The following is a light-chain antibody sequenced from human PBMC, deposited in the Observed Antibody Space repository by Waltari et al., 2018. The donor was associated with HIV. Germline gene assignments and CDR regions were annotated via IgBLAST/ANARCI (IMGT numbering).Light chain of an antibody. Sequence: EIVMTQSPATLSLSPGERDTLSCRASQSVSSSYLSWYQQRPGQPPRLLIYGASTRATGIPSRFSGSGSGTDFTLTISSLQPEDFAVYYCQQDYNLPWTFGQGTKVEIK. CDR2: GAS. CDR3: QQDYNLPWT. CDR1: QSVSSSY. V-gene: IGKV3D-7*01. J-gene: IGKJ1*01.